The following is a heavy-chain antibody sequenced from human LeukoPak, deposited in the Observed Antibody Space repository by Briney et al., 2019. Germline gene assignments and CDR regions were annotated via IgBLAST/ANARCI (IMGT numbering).Heavy chain of an antibody. V-gene: IGHV1-69*13. Sequence: SVKVSCKASGGTFSSYAISWVRQAPGQGLEWMGGIIPIFGTANYAQKFQGRVTITADESTSTAYMELSSLRSEDTAVYYCAREGYSSGWFRYGMDVWGQGTTVTVSS. CDR2: IIPIFGTA. D-gene: IGHD6-19*01. J-gene: IGHJ6*02. CDR3: AREGYSSGWFRYGMDV. CDR1: GGTFSSYA.